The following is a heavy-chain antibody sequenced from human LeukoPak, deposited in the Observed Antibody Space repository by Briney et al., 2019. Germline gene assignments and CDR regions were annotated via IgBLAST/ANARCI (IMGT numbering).Heavy chain of an antibody. CDR2: ISAYNGNT. J-gene: IGHJ5*02. Sequence: ASVTVSCKASGYTFTSYGISWVRQAPGQGLEWMGWISAYNGNTNYAQKLQGRVTMTTDTSTSTAYMELRSLRSDDTAVYYCARGPYGDPYNWFDPWGQGTLVTVSP. V-gene: IGHV1-18*01. CDR3: ARGPYGDPYNWFDP. D-gene: IGHD4-17*01. CDR1: GYTFTSYG.